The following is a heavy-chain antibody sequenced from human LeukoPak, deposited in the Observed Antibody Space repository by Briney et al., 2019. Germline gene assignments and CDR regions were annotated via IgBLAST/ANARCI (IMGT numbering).Heavy chain of an antibody. Sequence: PSETLSLTCTVSGGSISSSSYYWVWIRQPPGKGLEWIGSKYYSGSTYYKSSLKSRVTISVDTAKNQFSLKLTSVTAADTAVYYCARAPERWYSYGSYTYYYMDVWGKGTTVTVSS. CDR2: KYYSGST. J-gene: IGHJ6*03. CDR1: GGSISSSSYY. CDR3: ARAPERWYSYGSYTYYYMDV. V-gene: IGHV4-39*07. D-gene: IGHD5-18*01.